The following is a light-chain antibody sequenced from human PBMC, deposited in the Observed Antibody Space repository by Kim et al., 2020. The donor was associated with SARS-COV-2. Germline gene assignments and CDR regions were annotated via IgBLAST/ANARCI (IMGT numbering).Light chain of an antibody. J-gene: IGKJ2*01. CDR1: ENVDTH. CDR2: GAF. V-gene: IGKV3-20*01. CDR3: QRYGASQYT. Sequence: SLSLGESATIACWASENVDTHVAWYQQRPGQAPTIVISGAFVRAPAIPVRFIGSGFGTGFTLTISRLEPEDFAVYFCQRYGASQYTFGQGTKLEI.